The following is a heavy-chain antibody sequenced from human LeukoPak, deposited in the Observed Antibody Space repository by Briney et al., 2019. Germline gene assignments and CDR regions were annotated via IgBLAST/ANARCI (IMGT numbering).Heavy chain of an antibody. CDR3: TRLEMAIDY. D-gene: IGHD5-24*01. J-gene: IGHJ4*02. Sequence: GGSLRLSCAASGLTFSGSAMHWVRQASGKGLEWVGRIRSKANSYATAYAASVKGRFTISRDDSKNTAYLQMNSLKTEDTAVYYCTRLEMAIDYWGQGTLVTVSS. CDR1: GLTFSGSA. CDR2: IRSKANSYAT. V-gene: IGHV3-73*01.